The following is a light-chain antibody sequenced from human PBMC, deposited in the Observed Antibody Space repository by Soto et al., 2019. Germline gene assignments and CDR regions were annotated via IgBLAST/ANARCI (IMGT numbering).Light chain of an antibody. Sequence: IVITKSPATLSVSPGERATLSCRASQSVSSDLAWYQQKPGQAPRLLIYGACNRATGIPDRFSGSGSGTECTRTISSLEPEDVAVDYCLQRSKWTITFGQGTRLEIK. CDR2: GAC. CDR3: LQRSKWTIT. J-gene: IGKJ5*01. V-gene: IGKV3-11*01. CDR1: QSVSSD.